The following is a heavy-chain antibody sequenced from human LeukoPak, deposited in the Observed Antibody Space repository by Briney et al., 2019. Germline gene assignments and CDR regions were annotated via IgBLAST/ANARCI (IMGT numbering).Heavy chain of an antibody. CDR1: GFTFSNYA. CDR3: AKVYSSVWTHIGHFDY. Sequence: GGSLRVSCAASGFTFSNYAMSWVRQAPGKGLEWVSGISRGGDSTFYTDSVKGRFTISRDNSKNTLYLQMNSLRAEDTAVYYCAKVYSSVWTHIGHFDYWGQGTLVTVSS. V-gene: IGHV3-23*01. D-gene: IGHD6-19*01. J-gene: IGHJ4*02. CDR2: ISRGGDST.